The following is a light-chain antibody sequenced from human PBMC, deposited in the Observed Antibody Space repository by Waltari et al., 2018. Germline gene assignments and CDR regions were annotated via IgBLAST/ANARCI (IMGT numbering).Light chain of an antibody. CDR3: ALYMGSGIWV. CDR2: KAN. Sequence: QTVVTQEPSLSVSPGGTVTLTCAFSSVSLSTTYYATSDQPTPGQAARIRGYKANARSSGVPDRFSGSILGNTAALTITGAQADDESDYYCALYMGSGIWVFGGGTRLTVL. CDR1: SVSLSTTYY. V-gene: IGLV8-61*01. J-gene: IGLJ3*02.